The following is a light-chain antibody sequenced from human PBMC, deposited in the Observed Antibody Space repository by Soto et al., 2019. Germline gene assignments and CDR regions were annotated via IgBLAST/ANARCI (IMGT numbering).Light chain of an antibody. J-gene: IGKJ1*01. V-gene: IGKV3-11*01. CDR2: DVS. CDR3: HHRHGWPAT. Sequence: VLTQSPATLSLSPGERATLSCRPSQSVASALAWYQQKPGQAPRLLIHDVSIRAAGVPASFSGSGSETAFTLTISNLESEDFAVYYCHHRHGWPATFGQGTKVEI. CDR1: QSVASA.